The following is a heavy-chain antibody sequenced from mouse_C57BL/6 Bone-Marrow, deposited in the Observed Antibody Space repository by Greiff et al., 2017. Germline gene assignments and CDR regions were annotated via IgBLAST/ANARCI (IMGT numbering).Heavy chain of an antibody. CDR3: ASTAIYYDYCEGFAY. V-gene: IGHV1-64*01. Sequence: QVQLQQPGAELVKPGASVKLSCKASGYTFTSYWMHWVKQRPGPGLEWIGMIHPNSGSTNYTEQFKSKATLTVDKSSSTAYMQLSSLTSEDSAVYYCASTAIYYDYCEGFAYWGQGTLVTVSA. D-gene: IGHD2-4*01. CDR2: IHPNSGST. CDR1: GYTFTSYW. J-gene: IGHJ3*01.